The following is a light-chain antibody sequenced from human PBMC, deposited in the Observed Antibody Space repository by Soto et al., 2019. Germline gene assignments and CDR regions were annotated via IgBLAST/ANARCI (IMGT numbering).Light chain of an antibody. Sequence: QSGLTQPASVSGSPGQSITISCTGTSSDVGGYNRVSWYQQHPDKAPKLIIYEVTNRPSGISNRFSGSKSGDTASLTISELQAEDEADYYCYSYRSGSAHVFGTGTKVTVL. J-gene: IGLJ1*01. V-gene: IGLV2-14*01. CDR1: SSDVGGYNR. CDR2: EVT. CDR3: YSYRSGSAHV.